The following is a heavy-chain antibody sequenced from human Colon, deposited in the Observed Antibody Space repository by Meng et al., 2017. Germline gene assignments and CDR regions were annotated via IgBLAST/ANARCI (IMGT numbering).Heavy chain of an antibody. D-gene: IGHD6-19*01. V-gene: IGHV4-61*01. CDR2: IYSSGST. Sequence: QLQRKALAQGCVRPAEPPPTTCDASGVSGMSVISDGNWIRQPREKTLEWIGYIYSSGSTTYNPSLKSLMTISLDTPKNQFSLKLTSVTAADTAEYYCARDGPIAVAGYDYWGQGTLVTVSS. CDR3: ARDGPIAVAGYDY. J-gene: IGHJ4*02. CDR1: GVSGMSVISD.